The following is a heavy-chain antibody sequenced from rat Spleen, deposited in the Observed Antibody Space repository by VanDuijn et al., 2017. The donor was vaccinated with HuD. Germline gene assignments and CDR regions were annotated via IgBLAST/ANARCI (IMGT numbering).Heavy chain of an antibody. J-gene: IGHJ1*01. CDR1: GFTFSDYY. Sequence: EVQLVESDGGLVQPGRSLKLSCAASGFTFSDYYMAWVRQAPTKGLEWVATISYEGSSTYYRDSVKGRFTISRDNAKSTLYLQMDSLRSEDTATYYCVRLLGAPDWYFDFWGPGAMVTVSS. CDR2: ISYEGSST. CDR3: VRLLGAPDWYFDF. V-gene: IGHV5-29*01. D-gene: IGHD5-1*01.